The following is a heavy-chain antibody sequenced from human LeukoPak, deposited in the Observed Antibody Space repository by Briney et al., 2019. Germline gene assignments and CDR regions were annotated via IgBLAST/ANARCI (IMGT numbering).Heavy chain of an antibody. Sequence: PSETLSLTCTVSGGSISSSPYYWGWIRQPPGKGLEWIGSIYYSGSTYYNPSLKSRVTISVDTSKNQFSLKLSSVTAADTAVYYCASHKTAMALHWGQGTLVTVSS. CDR2: IYYSGST. J-gene: IGHJ4*02. CDR1: GGSISSSPYY. V-gene: IGHV4-39*01. D-gene: IGHD5-18*01. CDR3: ASHKTAMALH.